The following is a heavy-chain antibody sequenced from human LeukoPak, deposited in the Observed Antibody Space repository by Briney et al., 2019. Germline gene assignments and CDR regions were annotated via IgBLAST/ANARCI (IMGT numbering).Heavy chain of an antibody. Sequence: ASVKVSCKASGYTFTSYGISWVRQAPGQGLEWMGWISAYNGNTNYAQKLQGRVTMTTDTSTSTAYMELRSLRSDDTAVYYCAREGYCSSTSCYQGNWFDPWGQGTLVTVSS. V-gene: IGHV1-18*01. J-gene: IGHJ5*02. CDR1: GYTFTSYG. CDR2: ISAYNGNT. D-gene: IGHD2-2*01. CDR3: AREGYCSSTSCYQGNWFDP.